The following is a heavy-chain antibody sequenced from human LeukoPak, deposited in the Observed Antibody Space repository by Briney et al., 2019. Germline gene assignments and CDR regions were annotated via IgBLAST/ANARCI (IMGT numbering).Heavy chain of an antibody. CDR3: ARGLNNGYSSSWYVHWFDP. Sequence: GASVKVSCKVSGYTFTGYYMHWVRQAPGQGLEWMGWINPNSGGTNYAQKFQGRVTMTRDTSISTAYMELSRLRSDDTAVYYCARGLNNGYSSSWYVHWFDPWGQGTLVTVSS. J-gene: IGHJ5*02. V-gene: IGHV1-2*02. CDR1: GYTFTGYY. D-gene: IGHD6-13*01. CDR2: INPNSGGT.